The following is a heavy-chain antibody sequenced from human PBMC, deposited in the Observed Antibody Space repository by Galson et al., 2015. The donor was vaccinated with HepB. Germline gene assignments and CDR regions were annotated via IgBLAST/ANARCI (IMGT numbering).Heavy chain of an antibody. J-gene: IGHJ4*02. CDR2: ISWNSGSM. D-gene: IGHD2-2*02. V-gene: IGHV3-9*01. CDR3: AKDMHRYCSSTSCYTSFDY. Sequence: SLRLSCAASGFTFDDYAMYWVRQAPGKGLEWVSGISWNSGSMGYADSVKGRFTISRDNAKNSLYLQMNSLRAEDTALYYCAKDMHRYCSSTSCYTSFDYWGQGTLVTVSS. CDR1: GFTFDDYA.